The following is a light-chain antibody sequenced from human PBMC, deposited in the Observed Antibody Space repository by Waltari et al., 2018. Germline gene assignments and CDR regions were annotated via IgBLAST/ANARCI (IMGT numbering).Light chain of an antibody. CDR3: QEYDSLPIT. CDR1: QYVKNN. CDR2: KAS. V-gene: IGKV1-5*03. J-gene: IGKJ4*01. Sequence: DIHMTQSPSTLPASVRGRDTITCRASQYVKNNLAWYQQKPGKAPKVLIHKASRLESGVPSRFSGSGFGTEFILSISSLQPDDFATYYCQEYDSLPITFGGGTKVEIK.